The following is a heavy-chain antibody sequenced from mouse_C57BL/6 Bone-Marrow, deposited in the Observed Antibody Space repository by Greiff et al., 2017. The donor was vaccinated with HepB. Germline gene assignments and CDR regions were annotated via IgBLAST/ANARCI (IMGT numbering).Heavy chain of an antibody. CDR1: GYTFTDYY. CDR2: IYPGSGNT. J-gene: IGHJ4*01. Sequence: QVQLQQSGAELVRPGASVKLSCKASGYTFTDYYINWVKQRPGQGLEWIARIYPGSGNTYYNEKFKGKATLTAEKSSSTAYMQLSSLTSEDSAVYFCARWMGYYGSSRDYAMDYWGQGTSVTVSS. V-gene: IGHV1-76*01. D-gene: IGHD1-1*01. CDR3: ARWMGYYGSSRDYAMDY.